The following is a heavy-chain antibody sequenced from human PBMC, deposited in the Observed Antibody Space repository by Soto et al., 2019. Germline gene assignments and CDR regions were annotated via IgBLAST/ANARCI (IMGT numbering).Heavy chain of an antibody. CDR3: ARVPRKYYYDSSGWFDP. Sequence: SETLSLTCAVYGGSFSGYYWSWIRQPPGKGLEWIGEINHSGSTNYNPSLKSRVTISVDTSKNQFSLKLSSMTAADTAVYYCARVPRKYYYDSSGWFDPWGQGTLVTVSS. J-gene: IGHJ5*02. CDR1: GGSFSGYY. D-gene: IGHD3-22*01. V-gene: IGHV4-34*01. CDR2: INHSGST.